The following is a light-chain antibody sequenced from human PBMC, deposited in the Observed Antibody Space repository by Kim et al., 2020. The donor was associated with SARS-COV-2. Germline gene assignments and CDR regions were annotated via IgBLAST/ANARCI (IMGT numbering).Light chain of an antibody. V-gene: IGLV3-9*01. CDR1: NIGSKN. J-gene: IGLJ3*02. CDR3: QVWDSSTAV. Sequence: SVALGQSARIPCGGNNIGSKNVHWYQQKPGQAPVLVIYRYSNRPSGIPERFSGSNSGNTATLTISRAQAGDEDDYYCQVWDSSTAVFGGGTQLTVL. CDR2: RYS.